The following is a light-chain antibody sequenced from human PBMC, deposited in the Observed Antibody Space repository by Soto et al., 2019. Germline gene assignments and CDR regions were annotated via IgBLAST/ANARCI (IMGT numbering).Light chain of an antibody. Sequence: QSVLTQSPSVSGTPGQRVTISCSGSSSNIGSNTVNWYQQLPGTAPKLLIYSNNQRPSGVPDRFSGSKSGTSASLAISGLQSEDEADYYCAAWDDSLNVVVFGGGTKLTVL. J-gene: IGLJ2*01. V-gene: IGLV1-44*01. CDR3: AAWDDSLNVVV. CDR1: SSNIGSNT. CDR2: SNN.